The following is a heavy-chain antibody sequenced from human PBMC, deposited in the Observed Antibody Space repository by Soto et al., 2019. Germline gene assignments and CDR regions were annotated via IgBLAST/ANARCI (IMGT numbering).Heavy chain of an antibody. CDR1: GYTFTSYA. CDR2: INAGNGNT. V-gene: IGHV1-3*01. J-gene: IGHJ5*02. D-gene: IGHD2-2*01. Sequence: ASVKVSCKASGYTFTSYAMHWVRQAPGQRLEWMGWINAGNGNTKYSQKFQGRVTITRDTSASTAYMELSSLRSEDTAVYYCARDAVVVPAAVNWFDPWGQGTLVTVSS. CDR3: ARDAVVVPAAVNWFDP.